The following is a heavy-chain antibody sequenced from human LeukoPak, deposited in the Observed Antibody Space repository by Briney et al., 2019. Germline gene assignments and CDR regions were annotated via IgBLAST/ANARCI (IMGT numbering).Heavy chain of an antibody. CDR2: MNPNSGNT. CDR1: GYTFTSYD. Sequence: ASVKVSCKASGYTFTSYDINWVRQATGQGLEWMGWMNPNSGNTGYAQKFQGRVTITRNTSISTAYMELSSLRSEDTAVYYCARGVSTAYSYYYYMDVWGKGTTVTVSS. D-gene: IGHD5-18*01. J-gene: IGHJ6*03. V-gene: IGHV1-8*03. CDR3: ARGVSTAYSYYYYMDV.